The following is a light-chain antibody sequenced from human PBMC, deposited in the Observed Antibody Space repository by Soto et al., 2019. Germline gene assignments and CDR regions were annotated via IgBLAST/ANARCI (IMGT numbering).Light chain of an antibody. Sequence: QSVLTQPPSVSGAPGQRVTISCTGSSSNIGAGYDVHWYQQLPGTAPKFLIYSYTNRPSGIPDRFSGSKSGTSASLAIIGLQAEDEADYYCQSYDSSLTGYVFGTGTKLTVL. J-gene: IGLJ1*01. V-gene: IGLV1-40*01. CDR2: SYT. CDR1: SSNIGAGYD. CDR3: QSYDSSLTGYV.